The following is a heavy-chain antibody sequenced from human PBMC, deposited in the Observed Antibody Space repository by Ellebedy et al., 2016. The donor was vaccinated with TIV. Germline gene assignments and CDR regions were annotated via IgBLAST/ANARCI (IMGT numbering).Heavy chain of an antibody. CDR3: ARESVGAIGY. V-gene: IGHV4-59*01. CDR2: IYYSGST. D-gene: IGHD1-26*01. Sequence: SETLSLTXTVSGGSISSYYWSWIRQPPGKGLEWIGYIYYSGSTYYNPSLKSRVTISVDTSKNQFSLKLSSVTAADTAVYYCARESVGAIGYWGQGTLVTVSS. J-gene: IGHJ4*02. CDR1: GGSISSYY.